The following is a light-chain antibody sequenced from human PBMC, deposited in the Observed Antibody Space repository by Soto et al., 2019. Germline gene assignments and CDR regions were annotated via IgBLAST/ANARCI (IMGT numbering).Light chain of an antibody. CDR3: QQRSNWPLT. Sequence: DTQLTQSPSFLSASVGDRVPIACRASQDVSRSVGWYQQKPGTASKLLISAASTLNSGVPSRFSGSGSGTELTLTISSLEPEDFEVYDCQQRSNWPLTFGGGTKVDIK. CDR2: AAS. J-gene: IGKJ4*01. CDR1: QDVSRS. V-gene: IGKV1-9*01.